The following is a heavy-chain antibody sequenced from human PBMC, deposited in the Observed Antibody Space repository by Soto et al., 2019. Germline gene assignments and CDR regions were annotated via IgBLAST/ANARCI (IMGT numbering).Heavy chain of an antibody. CDR2: TYYRSKWYN. CDR3: ARDVLLSQLFSWNDVRFVVGCCHDHYGMDV. Sequence: PSQTLSLTCAISGDSASSNSAAWNWIRQSPSRGLEWLGRTYYRSKWYNDYAVSVKSRITINPDTSKNQFSLQLNSVTPEDTAVYYCARDVLLSQLFSWNDVRFVVGCCHDHYGMDVWGRGTSVTVS. CDR1: GDSASSNSAA. D-gene: IGHD1-1*01. V-gene: IGHV6-1*01. J-gene: IGHJ6*02.